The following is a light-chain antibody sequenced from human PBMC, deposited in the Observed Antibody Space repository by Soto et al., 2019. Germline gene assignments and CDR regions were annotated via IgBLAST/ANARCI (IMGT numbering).Light chain of an antibody. CDR3: QQYNNWPFT. V-gene: IGKV3-15*01. Sequence: EIVMTQSRVTLSVSPGERATLPCRASQSVNSNLAWYQQKPGQAPRLLIYGASTRATGIPASFIGNGSGTEFTLTASSLQPEDFAVYYCQQYNNWPFTFGPGTKVDI. CDR2: GAS. CDR1: QSVNSN. J-gene: IGKJ3*01.